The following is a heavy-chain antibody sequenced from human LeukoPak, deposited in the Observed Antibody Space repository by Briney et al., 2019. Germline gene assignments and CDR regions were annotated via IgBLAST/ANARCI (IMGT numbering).Heavy chain of an antibody. CDR2: MNPNSGNT. CDR3: ARGGYDFWSGWGAFDI. J-gene: IGHJ3*02. CDR1: GYTFTSYD. V-gene: IGHV1-8*03. D-gene: IGHD3-3*01. Sequence: GASVKVSCKVSGYTFTSYDINWVRQATGQGLEWIGWMNPNSGNTGYAQKFQGRVTITRNTSISTAYMELSSLRSEDTAVYYCARGGYDFWSGWGAFDIWGQGTMVTVSS.